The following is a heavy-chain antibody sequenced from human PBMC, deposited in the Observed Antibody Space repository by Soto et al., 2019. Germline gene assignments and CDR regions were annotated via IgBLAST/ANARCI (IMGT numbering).Heavy chain of an antibody. J-gene: IGHJ4*02. D-gene: IGHD2-15*01. CDR3: AKASTVVVVGGEFDY. V-gene: IGHV3-23*01. CDR2: ISGSGDST. Sequence: GGSLRLSCAASGFNYSSNAVNWVRQAPGKGLEWVSAISGSGDSTDYPDSVKGRFTLSRDNSKNTLYLQMNSLRAEDTAVYYCAKASTVVVVGGEFDYWGQGTLVTVSS. CDR1: GFNYSSNA.